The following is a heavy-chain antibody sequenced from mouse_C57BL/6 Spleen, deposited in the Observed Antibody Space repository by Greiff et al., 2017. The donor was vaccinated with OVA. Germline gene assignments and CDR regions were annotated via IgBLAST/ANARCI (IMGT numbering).Heavy chain of an antibody. D-gene: IGHD2-12*01. V-gene: IGHV1-53*01. Sequence: QVQLQQPGTELVKPGASVKLSCKASGYTFTSYWMHWVKQRPGQGLEWIGNINPSNGGTNYNEKFKSKATLTVDKSSSTAYMQLSSLTSEDSAVYDGARRERGRRWYIDVWGTGTTVTVSS. CDR3: ARRERGRRWYIDV. J-gene: IGHJ1*03. CDR2: INPSNGGT. CDR1: GYTFTSYW.